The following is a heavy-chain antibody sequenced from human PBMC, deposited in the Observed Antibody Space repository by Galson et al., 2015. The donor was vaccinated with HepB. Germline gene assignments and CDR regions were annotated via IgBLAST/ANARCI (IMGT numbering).Heavy chain of an antibody. D-gene: IGHD1-7*01. CDR2: IIPIFGTA. J-gene: IGHJ6*02. Sequence: SVKVSCKASGGTFSRYAISWVRQAPGQGLEWMGGIIPIFGTANYAQKFQGRVTITADKSTSTAYMELSSLRSEDTAVYYCAAGNYGSDYYYGMDVWGQGTTVTVSS. CDR1: GGTFSRYA. V-gene: IGHV1-69*06. CDR3: AAGNYGSDYYYGMDV.